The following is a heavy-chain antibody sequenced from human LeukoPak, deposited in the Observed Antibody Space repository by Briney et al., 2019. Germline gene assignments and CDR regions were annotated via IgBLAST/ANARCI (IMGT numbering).Heavy chain of an antibody. CDR3: ARGVVPPNAFDI. D-gene: IGHD2-2*01. J-gene: IGHJ3*02. Sequence: PGGSLRLSCVASGFTFSSYWMSWVRQAPGKGLEWVANIKQDGSEKYYVDSVKGRFTISRDNAKNSLYLQMNSLRAEDTAVYYCARGVVPPNAFDIWGQGTMVTVSS. V-gene: IGHV3-7*01. CDR1: GFTFSSYW. CDR2: IKQDGSEK.